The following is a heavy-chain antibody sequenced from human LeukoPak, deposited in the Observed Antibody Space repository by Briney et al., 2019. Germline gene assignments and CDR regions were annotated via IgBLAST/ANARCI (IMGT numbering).Heavy chain of an antibody. V-gene: IGHV1-2*02. CDR1: GYTFTGYY. Sequence: EASVKVSCKASGYTFTGYYMHWVRQAPGQGLEWMGWINPNSGGTNYAQKFQGRVTMTRDTSISTAYMELSRLRSDDTAVYYCARESMITFGGVIVISPFDYWGQGTLVTVSS. CDR2: INPNSGGT. J-gene: IGHJ4*02. CDR3: ARESMITFGGVIVISPFDY. D-gene: IGHD3-16*02.